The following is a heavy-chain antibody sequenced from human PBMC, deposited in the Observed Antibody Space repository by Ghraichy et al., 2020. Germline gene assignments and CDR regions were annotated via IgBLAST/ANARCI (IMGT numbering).Heavy chain of an antibody. J-gene: IGHJ3*01. V-gene: IGHV3-21*01. CDR2: ISRTATYI. CDR1: GFTFSDYH. CDR3: ARDSDFYDSRGYPDAFDL. Sequence: LSLTCVASGFTFSDYHMNWVRQVPVKGLEWVSAISRTATYIYYRDSVKGRFIISRDNTKNSLFLQMNSLRVEDAAVYYCARDSDFYDSRGYPDAFDLWGQGTMVTVSS. D-gene: IGHD3-22*01.